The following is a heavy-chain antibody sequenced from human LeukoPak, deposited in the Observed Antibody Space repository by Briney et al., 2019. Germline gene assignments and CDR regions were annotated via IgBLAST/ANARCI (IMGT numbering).Heavy chain of an antibody. CDR3: ARELTYEYSSMGFDY. Sequence: SETLSLTCTVSGGSISSYYWSWIRQPPGKGLEWIGYIYYSGSTNYNPSLKSRVTISVDTSKNQFSLKLSSVTAADTAVYYCARELTYEYSSMGFDYWGQGTLVTVSS. V-gene: IGHV4-59*01. D-gene: IGHD6-6*01. CDR2: IYYSGST. CDR1: GGSISSYY. J-gene: IGHJ4*02.